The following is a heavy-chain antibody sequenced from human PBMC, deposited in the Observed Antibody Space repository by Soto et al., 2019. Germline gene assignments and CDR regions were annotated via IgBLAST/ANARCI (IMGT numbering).Heavy chain of an antibody. V-gene: IGHV4-30-4*01. CDR1: GGSISSGDYY. CDR2: IYYSGST. Sequence: QVQLQESGPGLVKPSQTLSLTCTVSGGSISSGDYYWSWIRQPPGKGLEWIGYIYYSGSTYYNPSLKIRVTISVDTPKNQFSLKLSSVTAADTAVYYCARGIVVVITSSPTDAFDIWGQGTMVTVSS. D-gene: IGHD3-22*01. J-gene: IGHJ3*02. CDR3: ARGIVVVITSSPTDAFDI.